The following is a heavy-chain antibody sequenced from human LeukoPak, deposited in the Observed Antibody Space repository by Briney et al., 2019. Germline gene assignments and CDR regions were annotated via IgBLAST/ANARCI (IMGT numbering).Heavy chain of an antibody. J-gene: IGHJ4*02. CDR3: LRLSGPPDY. CDR2: ISGSGGST. CDR1: GFTVKNYA. V-gene: IGHV3-23*01. D-gene: IGHD3-16*02. Sequence: AGGSLRLSCAASGFTVKNYAMGWVRQAPGKGLEWVSAISGSGGSTYYADSVKGRFSISRDNSKNTLFLQMNSLRAEDSAVYYCLRLSGPPDYWGQGTLVTVSS.